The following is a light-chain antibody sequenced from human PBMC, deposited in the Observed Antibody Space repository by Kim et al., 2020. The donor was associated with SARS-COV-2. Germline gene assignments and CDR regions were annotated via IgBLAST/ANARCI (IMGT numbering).Light chain of an antibody. J-gene: IGKJ1*01. CDR3: QQYYSYPWT. V-gene: IGKV1-8*01. CDR2: DAS. CDR1: QGITRK. Sequence: ASTGERVTITCRESQGITRKLAWYQQKPGKAPELLMYDASTLQSGVLSRFSGSGSGTDFTLTISSLQSEDSATYYCQQYYSYPWTFGQGTKVEIK.